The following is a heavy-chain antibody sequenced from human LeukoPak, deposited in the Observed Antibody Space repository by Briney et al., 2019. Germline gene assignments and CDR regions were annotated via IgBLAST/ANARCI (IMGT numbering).Heavy chain of an antibody. CDR2: IWYDGSNK. D-gene: IGHD3-3*01. CDR1: GFTFSSYG. CDR3: ARGGQGFLEWNHYMDV. Sequence: PGGSLRLSCAASGFTFSSYGMHWVRQAPGKGLEWVAVIWYDGSNKYYADSVKGRFTISRDNSKNTLYLQMNSLRAEDTAVYYCARGGQGFLEWNHYMDVWGKGTTVTVSS. J-gene: IGHJ6*03. V-gene: IGHV3-33*01.